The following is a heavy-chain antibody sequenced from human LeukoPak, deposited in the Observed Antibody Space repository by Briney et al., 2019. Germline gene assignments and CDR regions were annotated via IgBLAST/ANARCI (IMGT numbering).Heavy chain of an antibody. Sequence: PSETLSLTCTVSGASISSYYWNWIRQPPGKGLEWIGSIHYSGSTTYNPSLKSRVTISVDTSKNQFSLKLSSVTAADTAVYYCARRLGGTSTGFDYWGQGTLVTVSS. CDR3: ARRLGGTSTGFDY. CDR2: IHYSGST. CDR1: GASISSYY. V-gene: IGHV4-59*08. J-gene: IGHJ4*02. D-gene: IGHD2-2*01.